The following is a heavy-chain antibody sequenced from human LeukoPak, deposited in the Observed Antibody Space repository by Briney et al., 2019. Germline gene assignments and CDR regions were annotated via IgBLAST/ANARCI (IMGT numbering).Heavy chain of an antibody. CDR3: ARHEYSGSYYGLSWFDP. V-gene: IGHV4-39*01. CDR2: IYYSGST. Sequence: PSETLSLTCTVSGGSISSSGYYWGWIRQPPGKGLEWIASIYYSGSTYYNPSLKSRATISVDTSKNQLSLKLSSLTAADTAVYYCARHEYSGSYYGLSWFDPWGQGTLVTVSS. CDR1: GGSISSSGYY. D-gene: IGHD1-26*01. J-gene: IGHJ5*02.